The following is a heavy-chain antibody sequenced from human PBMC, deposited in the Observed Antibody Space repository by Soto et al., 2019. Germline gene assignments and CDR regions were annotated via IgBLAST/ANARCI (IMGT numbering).Heavy chain of an antibody. CDR3: ARVVVVIPPGYYYAMDV. D-gene: IGHD3-22*01. J-gene: IGHJ6*02. CDR2: ITSSSDTI. CDR1: GFTFSSFD. Sequence: PGGSLRLSCAASGFTFSSFDMNWVRQAPRRGLEWVAYITSSSDTIYYSDSVKGRFTISRDNGKNSLFLQMNSLRDEDTAVYYCARVVVVIPPGYYYAMDVWGQGTTVTVSS. V-gene: IGHV3-48*02.